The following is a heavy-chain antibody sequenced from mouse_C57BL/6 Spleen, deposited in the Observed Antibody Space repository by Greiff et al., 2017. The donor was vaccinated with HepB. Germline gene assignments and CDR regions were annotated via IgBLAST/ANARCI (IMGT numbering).Heavy chain of an antibody. Sequence: EVKLVESGPELVKPGASVKIPCKASGYTFTDYNMDWVKQSHGKSLEWIGDINPNNGGTIYNQKFKGKATLTVDKSSSTAYMELRSLTSEDTAVYYCARGGEGWFAYWGQGTLVTVSA. J-gene: IGHJ3*01. CDR2: INPNNGGT. CDR3: ARGGEGWFAY. V-gene: IGHV1-18*01. CDR1: GYTFTDYN.